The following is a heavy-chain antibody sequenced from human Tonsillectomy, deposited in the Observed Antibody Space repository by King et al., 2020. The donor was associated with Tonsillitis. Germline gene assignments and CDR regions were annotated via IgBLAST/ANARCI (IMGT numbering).Heavy chain of an antibody. Sequence: VQLVESGGGLVKPGGSLRLSCAASGFTFRSYGMNWVRQAPGKGLEWVSSLSGSRSYLYYADSVKGRFTISRDNDKNSLYLQMNSLRIEDTAVYYCARSSYYDSSEFDYWGQGTLVTVSS. D-gene: IGHD3-22*01. CDR1: GFTFRSYG. V-gene: IGHV3-21*01. CDR3: ARSSYYDSSEFDY. CDR2: LSGSRSYL. J-gene: IGHJ4*02.